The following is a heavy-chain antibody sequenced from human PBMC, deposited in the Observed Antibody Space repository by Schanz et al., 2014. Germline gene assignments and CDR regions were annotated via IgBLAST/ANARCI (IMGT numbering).Heavy chain of an antibody. J-gene: IGHJ4*02. CDR2: IGGSGDST. Sequence: EVQVLESGEGLVEAGGSLRLSCAASGFTFSNHALSWVRQAPGKGLEWVSGIGGSGDSTHYADSVKGRFIISRDNSKNTLYLQVNSLRAEDTAVYYCAKHVRSLTGNDYWGQGTLVTVSS. D-gene: IGHD3-9*01. CDR3: AKHVRSLTGNDY. V-gene: IGHV3-23*01. CDR1: GFTFSNHA.